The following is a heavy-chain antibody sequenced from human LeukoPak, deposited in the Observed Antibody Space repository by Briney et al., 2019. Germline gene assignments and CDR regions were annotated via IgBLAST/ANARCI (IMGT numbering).Heavy chain of an antibody. CDR1: GFTFSSYA. CDR3: ARSRSPMDY. D-gene: IGHD2-2*01. CDR2: INHSGST. V-gene: IGHV4-34*01. Sequence: GSLRLSCAASGFTFSSYAMSWVRQSPGKGLEWIGEINHSGSTNYNPSLKSRVTISVDTSKNQFSLKLSSVTAADTAVYYCARSRSPMDYWGQGTLVTVSS. J-gene: IGHJ4*02.